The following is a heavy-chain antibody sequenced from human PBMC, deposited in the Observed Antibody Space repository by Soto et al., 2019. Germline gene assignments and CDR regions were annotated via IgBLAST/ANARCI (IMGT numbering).Heavy chain of an antibody. J-gene: IGHJ3*02. V-gene: IGHV3-21*01. Sequence: GGSLRLSCAASGFTFSSYSMNWVRQAPGKGLEWVSSISSSSSYIYYADSVKGRFTISRDNAKNSLYLQMNSLRAEDTAVYYCARRVEDFWNLGDAFDIWGQGTMVTVS. CDR1: GFTFSSYS. D-gene: IGHD3-3*01. CDR2: ISSSSSYI. CDR3: ARRVEDFWNLGDAFDI.